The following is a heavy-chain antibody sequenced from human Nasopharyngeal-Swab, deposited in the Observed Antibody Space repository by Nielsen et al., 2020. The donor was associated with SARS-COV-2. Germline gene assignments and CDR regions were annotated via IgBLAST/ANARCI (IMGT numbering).Heavy chain of an antibody. CDR2: ISVAGGTT. J-gene: IGHJ4*02. CDR1: RLFFSNYA. Sequence: GESLKISCAASRLFFSNYAMSWARQAPGKGLEWVAGISVAGGTTYYADSVKGRFTISRDNSKNTVHLQMNSLRAEDTAKYYCAKAVTVTGGDYFDYWGQGAPVTVSS. V-gene: IGHV3-23*01. D-gene: IGHD2-8*02. CDR3: AKAVTVTGGDYFDY.